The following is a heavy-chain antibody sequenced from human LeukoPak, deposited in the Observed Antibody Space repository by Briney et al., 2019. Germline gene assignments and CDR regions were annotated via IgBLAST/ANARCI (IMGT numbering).Heavy chain of an antibody. J-gene: IGHJ4*02. Sequence: GGSLRLSCAASGVTFRNYGMHWVRQAPGKGLEWVALISSDGNDKLYGDSVKGLFTISRDDSRSTLYLQMNSLRVEDTAVYYCTTKVIRGNSGDDYDDWGQGTLVTVSS. D-gene: IGHD5-12*01. V-gene: IGHV3-30*03. CDR3: TTKVIRGNSGDDYDD. CDR2: ISSDGNDK. CDR1: GVTFRNYG.